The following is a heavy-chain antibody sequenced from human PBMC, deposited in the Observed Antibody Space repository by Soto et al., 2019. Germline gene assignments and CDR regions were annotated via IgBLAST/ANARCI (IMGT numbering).Heavy chain of an antibody. V-gene: IGHV1-24*01. Sequence: ASVKVSCKVSGYTLTELSMHWVRQAPGKGLEWMGGFDPEDGETIYAQKFQGRVTMTEDTSTDTAYMELSSLRSEDTAVYYCATKGYSYGYPQNYYYYGMDVWGQGTTVTVSS. CDR3: ATKGYSYGYPQNYYYYGMDV. D-gene: IGHD5-18*01. CDR1: GYTLTELS. CDR2: FDPEDGET. J-gene: IGHJ6*02.